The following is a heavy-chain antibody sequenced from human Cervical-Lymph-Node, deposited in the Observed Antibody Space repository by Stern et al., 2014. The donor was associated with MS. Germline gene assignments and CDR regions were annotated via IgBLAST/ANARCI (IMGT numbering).Heavy chain of an antibody. V-gene: IGHV2-5*02. CDR2: IYWDDDK. Sequence: QITLKESGPTLVKPTQTLTLTCTFSGFSLRTSGVAVGWIPQPPGKALEWLALIYWDDDKRYSASLKNRLTITKDTPKNQVVLTMTNMDPVDTATYYCAHRHYSGWFDPWGQGTLVTVSS. CDR3: AHRHYSGWFDP. D-gene: IGHD4-11*01. CDR1: GFSLRTSGVA. J-gene: IGHJ5*02.